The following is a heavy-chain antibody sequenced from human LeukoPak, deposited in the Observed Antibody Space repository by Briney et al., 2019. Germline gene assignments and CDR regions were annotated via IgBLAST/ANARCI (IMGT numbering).Heavy chain of an antibody. J-gene: IGHJ3*02. CDR2: ISSSGSTI. CDR3: ARGADTVTPDDAFDI. V-gene: IGHV3-11*01. Sequence: GGSLRLSCAASGFTFSDYYMSWIRQAPGKGLEWVSYISSSGSTIYYADSVKGRFTISRDNAKNSLYLQMNSLRAEDTAVYYCARGADTVTPDDAFDIWGQGTMVTVSS. D-gene: IGHD4-17*01. CDR1: GFTFSDYY.